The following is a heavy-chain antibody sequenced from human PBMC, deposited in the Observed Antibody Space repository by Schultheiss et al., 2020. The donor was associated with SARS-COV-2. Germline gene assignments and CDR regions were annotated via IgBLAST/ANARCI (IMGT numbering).Heavy chain of an antibody. CDR3: ARISLGYCSSTSCYEPYYYYYYGMDV. D-gene: IGHD2-2*01. Sequence: ASVKVSCKASGYTFTSYSMHWVRQAPGQGLEWMGIITPSGGDTTYAQKFQGRVTITADKSTSTAYMELSSLRSEDTAVYYCARISLGYCSSTSCYEPYYYYYYGMDVWGQGTTVTVSS. J-gene: IGHJ6*02. V-gene: IGHV1-46*01. CDR1: GYTFTSYS. CDR2: ITPSGGDT.